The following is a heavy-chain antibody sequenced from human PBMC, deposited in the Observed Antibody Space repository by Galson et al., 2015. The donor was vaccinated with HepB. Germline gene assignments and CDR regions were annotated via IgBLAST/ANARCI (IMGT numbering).Heavy chain of an antibody. J-gene: IGHJ3*02. D-gene: IGHD6-19*01. CDR3: ARANPIAVAGPGAFDI. CDR1: GGSFSGYY. CDR2: INHSGST. Sequence: LSLTCAVYGGSFSGYYWSWIRQPPGKGLEWIGEINHSGSTNYNPSLKSRVTISVDTSKNQFSLKLSSVTAADTAVYYCARANPIAVAGPGAFDIWGQGTMVTVSS. V-gene: IGHV4-34*01.